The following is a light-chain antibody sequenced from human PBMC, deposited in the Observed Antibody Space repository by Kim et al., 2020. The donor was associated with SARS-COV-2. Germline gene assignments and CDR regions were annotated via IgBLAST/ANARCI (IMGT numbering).Light chain of an antibody. CDR1: RSNIGTNA. Sequence: GQRVIVSCSGSRSNIGTNAVNWYQHVPGTAPKLLLYDDNRRPSGVPDRVSGSRSGTSASLAIGGLQSEDEADYYCASWDTRLKGWVFGGGTQPTVL. CDR2: DDN. CDR3: ASWDTRLKGWV. V-gene: IGLV1-44*01. J-gene: IGLJ3*02.